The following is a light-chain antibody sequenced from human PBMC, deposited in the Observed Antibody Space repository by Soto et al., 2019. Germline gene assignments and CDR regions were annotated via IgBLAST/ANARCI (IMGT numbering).Light chain of an antibody. CDR2: KAS. Sequence: DIQMTQSPSTLSASVVDRVTITCRASQSISSWLAWYQQKPGKDPNLLIYKASSLESGVPSRFSGSGSGTEFTLTISSLQPDDFATYYCQQYNSYPLTFGGGTKVEIK. CDR3: QQYNSYPLT. CDR1: QSISSW. J-gene: IGKJ4*01. V-gene: IGKV1-5*03.